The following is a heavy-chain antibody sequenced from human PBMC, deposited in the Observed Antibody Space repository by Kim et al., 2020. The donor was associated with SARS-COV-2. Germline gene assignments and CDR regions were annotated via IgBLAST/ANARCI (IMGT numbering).Heavy chain of an antibody. V-gene: IGHV3-9*01. Sequence: YADSVKGRFTISRDNAKNSLYLQMNSLRAEDTALYYCAKAIANYYYGMDVWGQGTTVTVSS. D-gene: IGHD1-26*01. J-gene: IGHJ6*02. CDR3: AKAIANYYYGMDV.